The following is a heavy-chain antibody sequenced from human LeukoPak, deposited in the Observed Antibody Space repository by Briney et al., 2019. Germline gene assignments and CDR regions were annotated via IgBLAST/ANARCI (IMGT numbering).Heavy chain of an antibody. D-gene: IGHD3-22*01. CDR3: ARGGRYYDSSGYPDY. CDR1: GYSLTNYY. CDR2: INPNSGGT. V-gene: IGHV1-2*02. Sequence: ASVKVSCKASGYSLTNYYMHWVRQAPGQGLEWMGWINPNSGGTNYAQKFQGRVTMTRDTSISTAYMELSRLRSDDTAVYYCARGGRYYDSSGYPDYWGQGTLVTVSS. J-gene: IGHJ4*02.